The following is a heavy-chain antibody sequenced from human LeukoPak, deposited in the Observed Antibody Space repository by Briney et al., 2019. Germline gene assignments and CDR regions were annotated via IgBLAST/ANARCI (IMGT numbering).Heavy chain of an antibody. J-gene: IGHJ4*02. CDR3: ARSRGVGSSCYGIDY. V-gene: IGHV1-18*01. D-gene: IGHD6-13*01. CDR2: ISAYNGNT. Sequence: ASVKVSCKASGYTFTSYGISWVRQAPGQGLEWMGWISAYNGNTNYAQKLQGRVTMTTDTSTSTAYMELRSLGSDDTAVYYCARSRGVGSSCYGIDYWGQGTLVTVSS. CDR1: GYTFTSYG.